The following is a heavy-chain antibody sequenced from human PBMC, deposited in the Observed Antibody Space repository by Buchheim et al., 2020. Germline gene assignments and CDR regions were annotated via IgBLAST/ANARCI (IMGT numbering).Heavy chain of an antibody. CDR3: TTDSRDYDFWSGNEDYYYYGMDV. V-gene: IGHV3-15*01. D-gene: IGHD3-3*01. CDR2: IKSKTDGGTT. CDR1: GFTFSNAW. J-gene: IGHJ6*02. Sequence: EVQLVESGGGLVKPGGSLRLSCAASGFTFSNAWMSWVRQAPGKGLEWVSRIKSKTDGGTTDYAAPVKGRFTISRDDSKNTLYLQMNSLKTEDTAVYYCTTDSRDYDFWSGNEDYYYYGMDVWGQGTT.